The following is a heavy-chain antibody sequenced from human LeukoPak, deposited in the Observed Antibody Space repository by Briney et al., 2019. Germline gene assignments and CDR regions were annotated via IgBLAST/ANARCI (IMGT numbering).Heavy chain of an antibody. CDR3: ASRPSTIV. D-gene: IGHD1-26*01. V-gene: IGHV3-48*01. CDR1: GFTFRSYS. J-gene: IGHJ6*04. Sequence: GGSLRLSCAASGFTFRSYSMNWVRQATGEGLEWVSYISSSSSTIYYADSVKGRFTISRDNAKNSLYLQMNSLRAEDTAVYYCASRPSTIVWGKGTTVTVSS. CDR2: ISSSSSTI.